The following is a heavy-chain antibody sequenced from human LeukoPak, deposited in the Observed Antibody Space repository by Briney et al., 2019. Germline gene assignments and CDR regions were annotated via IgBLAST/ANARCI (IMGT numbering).Heavy chain of an antibody. CDR2: ISGSGGST. J-gene: IGHJ4*02. D-gene: IGHD6-13*01. V-gene: IGHV3-23*01. Sequence: GGSLRLSCAASGFTFSSYGMSWVRQAPGKVLEWVSGISGSGGSTYYADSVKGRFTISRDNSKNTLYLQMNSLRAEDTAVYYCAKGIATSGTSPPFDYWGQGTLVTVSS. CDR1: GFTFSSYG. CDR3: AKGIATSGTSPPFDY.